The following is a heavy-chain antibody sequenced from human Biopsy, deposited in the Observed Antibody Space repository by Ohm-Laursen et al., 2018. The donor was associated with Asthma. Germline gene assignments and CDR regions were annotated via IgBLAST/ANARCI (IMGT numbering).Heavy chain of an antibody. D-gene: IGHD2-21*01. CDR1: GFTFGDYC. CDR3: ARAGESDLVGGLDV. CDR2: ISSLSRYK. J-gene: IGHJ6*02. Sequence: SLRLSCTASGFTFGDYCMSWVRQVPGKGLEWVSSISSLSRYKYYSDSLRGRVTISRDNAKSSLHLQMSSLRADDTAVYYCARAGESDLVGGLDVWGQGTTVIVS. V-gene: IGHV3-21*01.